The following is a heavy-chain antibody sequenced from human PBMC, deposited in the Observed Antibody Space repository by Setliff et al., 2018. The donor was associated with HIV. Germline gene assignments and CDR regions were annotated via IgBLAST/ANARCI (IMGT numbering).Heavy chain of an antibody. V-gene: IGHV4-59*11. CDR1: GGSISRHY. CDR3: ARGAYCSGGSCYATLYYFDY. D-gene: IGHD2-15*01. CDR2: IDYSGST. J-gene: IGHJ4*02. Sequence: PSETLSLTCTVSGGSISRHYWSWIRQPPGKGLEWLGRIDYSGSTNYHPSLKSRVTISVDTSKNQFSLKLSSVTAADTAVYYCARGAYCSGGSCYATLYYFDYWGQGTLVTVSS.